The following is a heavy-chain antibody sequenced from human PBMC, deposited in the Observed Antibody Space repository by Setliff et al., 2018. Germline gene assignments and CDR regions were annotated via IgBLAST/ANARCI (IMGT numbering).Heavy chain of an antibody. D-gene: IGHD3-10*01. V-gene: IGHV4-59*01. CDR2: IYYTGTT. Sequence: SETLSLTCTVSGGSISGYYWSWIRRPPGKELEWIGYIYYTGTTNYNPSLKSRVTISVDTSKNQFSLKLSSVTAADTALYYCAKADEGPRRASGSYYPLLRFDPWGQGTLVTVSS. CDR1: GGSISGYY. CDR3: AKADEGPRRASGSYYPLLRFDP. J-gene: IGHJ5*02.